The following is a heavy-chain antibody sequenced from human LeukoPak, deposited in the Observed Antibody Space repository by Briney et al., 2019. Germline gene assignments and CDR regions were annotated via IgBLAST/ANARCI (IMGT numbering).Heavy chain of an antibody. CDR3: ARGENTYIDY. D-gene: IGHD3-16*01. Sequence: GGSLRLSCAASGFTFSIYWMHWVRHAPGKGLVWVSRISSEGSSTTYADSVKGRFTISRDNAKDTLYLQMNSLRAEDTAVYYCARGENTYIDYWGQGTLVTVST. CDR2: ISSEGSST. J-gene: IGHJ4*02. CDR1: GFTFSIYW. V-gene: IGHV3-74*01.